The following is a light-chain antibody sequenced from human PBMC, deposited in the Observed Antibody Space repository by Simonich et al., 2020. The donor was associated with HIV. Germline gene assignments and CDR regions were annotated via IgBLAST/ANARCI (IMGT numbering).Light chain of an antibody. CDR2: GAS. J-gene: IGKJ4*01. Sequence: EIVMTQSPATLSVSPGERSTLSCRASQSVSSNLAGYQQKPGQSPRLLIYGASASATGIPARFSGSGSGTEFTLTISSLQSEDFAVYYCQQYNYWPLFLTFGGGTKVEIK. CDR1: QSVSSN. CDR3: QQYNYWPLFLT. V-gene: IGKV3-15*01.